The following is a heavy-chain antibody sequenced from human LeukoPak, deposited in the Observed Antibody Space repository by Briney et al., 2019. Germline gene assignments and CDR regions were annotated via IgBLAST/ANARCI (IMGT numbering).Heavy chain of an antibody. V-gene: IGHV3-30*18. CDR3: AKGLGSGRSPREFFDY. Sequence: GGSLRLSCAASGFTFSSCGMHWVRHAPGKGLEWVGVISYDGSTQYSVDSVRGRFIMSRDNWKNTLYLQMNSLRAEDTAVYYCAKGLGSGRSPREFFDYWGQGTLVTVSS. J-gene: IGHJ4*02. CDR1: GFTFSSCG. D-gene: IGHD1-26*01. CDR2: ISYDGSTQ.